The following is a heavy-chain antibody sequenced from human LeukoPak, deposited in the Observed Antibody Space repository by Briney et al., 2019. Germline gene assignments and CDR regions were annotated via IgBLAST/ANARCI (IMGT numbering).Heavy chain of an antibody. V-gene: IGHV3-74*01. CDR3: ARGDFYDLGSPIY. CDR2: INGDGSGT. D-gene: IGHD3-10*01. CDR1: GFTFSNYW. J-gene: IGHJ4*02. Sequence: GGSLRLSCAASGFTFSNYWMHWVRQAPGKGLVWVSRINGDGSGTIYADSVKGRISISRDNAKNTLLLQMNSLRAEDTAVYYCARGDFYDLGSPIYWGQGTLVTVSS.